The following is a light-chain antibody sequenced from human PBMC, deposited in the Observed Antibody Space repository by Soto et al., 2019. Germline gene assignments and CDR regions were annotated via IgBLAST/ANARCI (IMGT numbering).Light chain of an antibody. CDR2: DVS. CDR1: SSDVGGYNY. V-gene: IGLV2-14*01. J-gene: IGLJ2*01. Sequence: QSVLTQPASVCGSPGQSITISCTGTSSDVGGYNYVSWYQQHPGKAPKLMIYDVSNRPSGVSNRFLGSKSSNTASLTISGLQDETEADYYCSSYTSSSTLEVVFGGGTKLTVL. CDR3: SSYTSSSTLEVV.